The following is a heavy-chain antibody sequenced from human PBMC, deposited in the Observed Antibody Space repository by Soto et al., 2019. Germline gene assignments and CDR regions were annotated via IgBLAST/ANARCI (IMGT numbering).Heavy chain of an antibody. D-gene: IGHD1-1*01. V-gene: IGHV4-31*03. Sequence: PSETLSLTCTVSGASISSGGYYWTWLRQLPGKGLEWLGYISYSGSTNYSPSLKGRIAISVDTSKNQVSLDLSSVTAADTAVYYCARDVRTALDFWGQGTLVTV. CDR3: ARDVRTALDF. CDR1: GASISSGGYY. J-gene: IGHJ4*02. CDR2: ISYSGST.